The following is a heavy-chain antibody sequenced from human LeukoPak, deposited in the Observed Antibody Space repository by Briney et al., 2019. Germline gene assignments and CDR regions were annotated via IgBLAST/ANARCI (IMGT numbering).Heavy chain of an antibody. CDR3: ARDRTGTTVHDAFDI. Sequence: SETLSLTCTVSGGSISSYYWSWIRQPAGKGLEWIGRIYTSGGTNYNPSLKSRVTMSVDTSKNQFSLKLSSVTAADTAVYYCARDRTGTTVHDAFDIWGQGTMVTVSS. CDR1: GGSISSYY. J-gene: IGHJ3*02. V-gene: IGHV4-4*07. CDR2: IYTSGGT. D-gene: IGHD1-7*01.